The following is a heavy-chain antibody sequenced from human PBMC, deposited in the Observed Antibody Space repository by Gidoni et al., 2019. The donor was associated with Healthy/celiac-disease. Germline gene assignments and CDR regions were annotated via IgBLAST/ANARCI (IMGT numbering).Heavy chain of an antibody. V-gene: IGHV3-49*04. D-gene: IGHD3-10*01. CDR3: TRGGFGELNY. Sequence: EVQLVESGGGLVQPGRSLRLSCTASGFTFGDYAMSWVRQAPGKGLEWVGFIRSKAYGGTTEYAASVKGRFTISRDDSKSIAYLQMNSLKTEDTAVYYCTRGGFGELNYWGQGTLVTVSS. CDR1: GFTFGDYA. J-gene: IGHJ4*02. CDR2: IRSKAYGGTT.